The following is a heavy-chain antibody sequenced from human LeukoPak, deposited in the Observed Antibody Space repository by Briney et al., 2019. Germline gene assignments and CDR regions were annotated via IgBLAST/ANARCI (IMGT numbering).Heavy chain of an antibody. D-gene: IGHD3-22*01. Sequence: SETLSLTCTVSGGSISSSSYYWGWIRQPPGKGLEWIGSIYYNGSTYYNPSLKSRVTISVDTSKNQFSLKLSSVTAADTAVYYCAELRYYYDSSGSGGYYFDYWGQGTLVTVSS. CDR2: IYYNGST. CDR3: AELRYYYDSSGSGGYYFDY. CDR1: GGSISSSSYY. V-gene: IGHV4-39*01. J-gene: IGHJ4*02.